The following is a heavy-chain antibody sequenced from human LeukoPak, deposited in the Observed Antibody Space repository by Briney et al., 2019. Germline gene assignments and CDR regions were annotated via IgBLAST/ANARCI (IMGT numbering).Heavy chain of an antibody. CDR2: IHYSGST. V-gene: IGHV4-59*08. J-gene: IGHJ4*02. D-gene: IGHD3-9*01. Sequence: SETLSLTCTVSGGSISSYYWSWIRQPPGKGLEWIGYIHYSGSTNYNPPLKSRVTISVDTSKNQFSLKLSSVTAADTAVYYCARVDTEYYDILTGYYTGFFDYWGQGTLVTVSS. CDR1: GGSISSYY. CDR3: ARVDTEYYDILTGYYTGFFDY.